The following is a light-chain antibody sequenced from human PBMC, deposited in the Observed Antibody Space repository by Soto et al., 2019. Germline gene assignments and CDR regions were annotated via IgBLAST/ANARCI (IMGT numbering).Light chain of an antibody. CDR3: HQYYSNPLT. Sequence: DIVMTQSPDSLAVSLGERATISFKSSHSVRYSLNNKNYLAWYQQKPVQPPRLLMYWASNRESGVPDRFSGSGSGTEFNLTIVSLQAEDVAVYYCHQYYSNPLTFGGGTKVEIK. J-gene: IGKJ4*01. CDR2: WAS. V-gene: IGKV4-1*01. CDR1: HSVRYSLNNKNY.